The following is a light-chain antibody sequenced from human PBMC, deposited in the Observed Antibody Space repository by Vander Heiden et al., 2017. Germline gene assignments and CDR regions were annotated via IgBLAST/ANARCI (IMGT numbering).Light chain of an antibody. CDR1: QSVSSN. Sequence: EKGMTQSPATLSVSPGERATLSCRASQSVSSNLAWYQQKPGQAPRLLIYGASTRATGIPARFSGSGSGTEFTLTISSLQSEDFAVYYCQQYNNWPYTFGQGTKLEIK. V-gene: IGKV3-15*01. CDR2: GAS. J-gene: IGKJ2*01. CDR3: QQYNNWPYT.